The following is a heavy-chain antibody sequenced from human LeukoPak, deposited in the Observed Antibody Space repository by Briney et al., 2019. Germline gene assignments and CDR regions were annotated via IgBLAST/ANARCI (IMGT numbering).Heavy chain of an antibody. CDR3: ARSRAGLRLFDY. CDR1: GFTFSNYD. V-gene: IGHV3-30*04. J-gene: IGHJ4*02. Sequence: GRSLRLSCAASGFTFSNYDMHWVRQAPGKGLEWVAVVSYDGSNKYNADSVKGRFTIPRDNSKNSLYLQMNSLRAEDTAVYYCARSRAGLRLFDYWGQGTLVTVSS. D-gene: IGHD5-12*01. CDR2: VSYDGSNK.